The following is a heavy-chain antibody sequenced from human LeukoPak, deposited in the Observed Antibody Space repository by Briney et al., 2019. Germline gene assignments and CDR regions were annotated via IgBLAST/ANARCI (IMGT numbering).Heavy chain of an antibody. Sequence: SGGSLRLSCAASGFTFNIYSMNWVRQAPGKGLEWVSYISSGSGTIYYADSVKGRFTISRDNAKNSLYLQMSSLRDEDTAVYYCARERGSYGMDVWGQGTTVTVSS. D-gene: IGHD1-26*01. J-gene: IGHJ6*02. CDR1: GFTFNIYS. CDR2: ISSGSGTI. V-gene: IGHV3-48*02. CDR3: ARERGSYGMDV.